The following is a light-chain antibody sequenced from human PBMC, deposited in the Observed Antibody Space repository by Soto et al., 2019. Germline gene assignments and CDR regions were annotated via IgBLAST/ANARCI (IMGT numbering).Light chain of an antibody. CDR2: GAS. Sequence: EIVLTQSPGTLSLSPGERATLSCRASESVSTNYLAWYQHKPGQATRLLISGASSRATGITDRFSGSGSGAYFTLTINRLEPEDFAVYYCQQYGSVPLTFGGGTKVEIK. CDR3: QQYGSVPLT. V-gene: IGKV3-20*01. CDR1: ESVSTNY. J-gene: IGKJ4*01.